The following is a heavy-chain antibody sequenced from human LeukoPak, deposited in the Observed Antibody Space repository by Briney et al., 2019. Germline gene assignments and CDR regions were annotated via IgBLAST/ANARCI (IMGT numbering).Heavy chain of an antibody. D-gene: IGHD3-10*01. Sequence: GGSLRLSCAASGFTFDDYDMSWVRQVPGKGLEWVSSISSSSSYIYYADSVKGRFTISRDNAKNSLYLQMNSLRAEDTAVYYCAKEFAGSHYYYYYMDVWGKGTSVTVSS. CDR1: GFTFDDYD. CDR2: ISSSSSYI. V-gene: IGHV3-21*01. CDR3: AKEFAGSHYYYYYMDV. J-gene: IGHJ6*03.